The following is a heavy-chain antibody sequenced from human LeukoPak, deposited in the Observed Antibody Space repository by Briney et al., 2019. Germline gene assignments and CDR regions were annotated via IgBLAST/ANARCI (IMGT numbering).Heavy chain of an antibody. CDR2: ISPTGAGT. CDR1: GFTFSSYE. D-gene: IGHD2-2*02. Sequence: GGSLRLSCAASGFTFSSYEMNWVRQAPGKGLEWVSAISPTGAGTYYADSVKGLFTISRDNSKNTLYLQMNSLRAEDTAVYYCAKYTERAFDIWGQGTMVTVSS. V-gene: IGHV3-23*01. J-gene: IGHJ3*02. CDR3: AKYTERAFDI.